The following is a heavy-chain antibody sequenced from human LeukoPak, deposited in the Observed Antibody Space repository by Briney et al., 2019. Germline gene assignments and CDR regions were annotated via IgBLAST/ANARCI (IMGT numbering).Heavy chain of an antibody. Sequence: GGSLRLSCTASGFTFSSYGMNWVRQAPGKGLEWVSYISGSSRSINYADSVKGRFTISRDNAKNSLYLQMNSLRDEDTAVYYCARVGEMTTVITSAFDIWGQGTMVTVSS. CDR1: GFTFSSYG. D-gene: IGHD4-17*01. CDR3: ARVGEMTTVITSAFDI. CDR2: ISGSSRSI. J-gene: IGHJ3*02. V-gene: IGHV3-48*02.